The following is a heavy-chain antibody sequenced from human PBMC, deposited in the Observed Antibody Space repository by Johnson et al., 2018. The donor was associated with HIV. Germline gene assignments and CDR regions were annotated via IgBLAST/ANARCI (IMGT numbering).Heavy chain of an antibody. V-gene: IGHV3-66*01. J-gene: IGHJ3*02. D-gene: IGHD5-24*01. Sequence: MQLVESGGGLVQPGGSLRLSCAASGFVFSDYHMSWVRQAPGKGLEWVSVIYSGGSTYYAASVKGRFTISRDNSKNTLYLQMNSLRAEDTAVYYCAKGDGYNDAFDIWGQGTMVTVSS. CDR3: AKGDGYNDAFDI. CDR1: GFVFSDYH. CDR2: IYSGGST.